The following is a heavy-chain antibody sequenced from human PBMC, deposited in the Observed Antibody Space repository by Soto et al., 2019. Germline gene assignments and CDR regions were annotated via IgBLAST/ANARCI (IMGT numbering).Heavy chain of an antibody. CDR2: INLRGGTT. V-gene: IGHV1-46*02. CDR1: GYTFNKYY. Sequence: QVQLVQSGAEVRKPGASVRLSCETSGYTFNKYYIHWVRQAPGQGLGWVGIINLRGGTTESARELRGRVTITGDTSTSTAYMESSNLRSEDTAVYFCARGPDYSDVPLWDYWGQGTLVTVSS. CDR3: ARGPDYSDVPLWDY. D-gene: IGHD4-17*01. J-gene: IGHJ4*02.